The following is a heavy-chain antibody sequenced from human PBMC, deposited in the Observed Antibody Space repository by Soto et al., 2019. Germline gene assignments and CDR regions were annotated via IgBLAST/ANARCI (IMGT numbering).Heavy chain of an antibody. CDR1: GGTFSSYA. V-gene: IGHV1-69*13. D-gene: IGHD3-3*01. CDR2: IIPIFGTA. CDR3: ARGSNYDFWSGYYTGSRSYYYYGMDV. J-gene: IGHJ6*02. Sequence: SVEVSCKASGGTFSSYAMSWVRQAPGQGLEWMGGIIPIFGTANYAQKFQGRVTITADESTSTAYMELSSLRSEDTAVYYCARGSNYDFWSGYYTGSRSYYYYGMDVWGQGTTVTVSS.